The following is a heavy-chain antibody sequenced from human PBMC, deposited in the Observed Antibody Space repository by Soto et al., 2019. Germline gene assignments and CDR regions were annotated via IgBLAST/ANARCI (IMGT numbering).Heavy chain of an antibody. Sequence: GGSLRLSCAASGFTFSSYAMHWVRQAPGKGLEWVAVISYDGSNKYYADSVKGRFTISRDNSKNTLYLQMNSLRAEDTAVYYCARDSRSGYPLGGYYYYGMDVWGQGTTVTVSS. V-gene: IGHV3-30-3*01. J-gene: IGHJ6*02. CDR1: GFTFSSYA. D-gene: IGHD3-3*01. CDR2: ISYDGSNK. CDR3: ARDSRSGYPLGGYYYYGMDV.